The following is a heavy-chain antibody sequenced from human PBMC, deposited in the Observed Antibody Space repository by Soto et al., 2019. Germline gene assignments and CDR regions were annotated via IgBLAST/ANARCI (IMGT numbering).Heavy chain of an antibody. CDR1: GGIFSSYA. D-gene: IGHD1-1*01. CDR3: ATQRTALSPFHP. V-gene: IGHV1-69*06. CDR2: IVPMFGTT. Sequence: ASVKVSCKTSGGIFSSYAFNWVRQAPGQGLEWMGRIVPMFGTTNYTQRLQGRVTITADRSSSAAYLELSSLTSDDTGVYYCATQRTALSPFHPWGQGTPVTVSS. J-gene: IGHJ5*02.